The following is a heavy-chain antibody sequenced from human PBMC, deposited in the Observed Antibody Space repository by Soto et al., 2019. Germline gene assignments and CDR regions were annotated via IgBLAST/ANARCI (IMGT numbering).Heavy chain of an antibody. CDR2: IYTSGST. V-gene: IGHV4-61*01. CDR3: ARGPLEEYYDFWSGYILGVYFDY. Sequence: QVQLQESGPGLVKPSETLSLTCTVSGGSVSSGSYYWSWIRQPPGKGLEWIGRIYTSGSTNYNPSLKSRVTMSVDTSKNQFSLKLSSVTAADTAVYYCARGPLEEYYDFWSGYILGVYFDYWGQGTLVTVSS. D-gene: IGHD3-3*01. CDR1: GGSVSSGSYY. J-gene: IGHJ4*02.